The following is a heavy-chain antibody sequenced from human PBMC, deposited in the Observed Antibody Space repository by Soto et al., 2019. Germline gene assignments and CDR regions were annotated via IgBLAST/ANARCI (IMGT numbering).Heavy chain of an antibody. V-gene: IGHV3-9*01. J-gene: IGHJ3*02. D-gene: IGHD3-3*01. CDR1: GFTFGDYG. CDR3: LKDGLTSLFGLVYDGSNI. CDR2: ITWNSGNI. Sequence: EVQLVESGGGLVQPGRSLRLSCVASGFTFGDYGMHWVRQAPGRGPEWVSGITWNSGNIAYAETVKGRFTISRDNAKNSPYLQMNSLRAEDKALYYCLKDGLTSLFGLVYDGSNIWGHGAMVIVSS.